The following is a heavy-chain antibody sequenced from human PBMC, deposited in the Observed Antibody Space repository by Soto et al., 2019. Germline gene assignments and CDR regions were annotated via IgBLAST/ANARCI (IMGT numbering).Heavy chain of an antibody. V-gene: IGHV1-46*03. D-gene: IGHD2-21*02. CDR2: INPSGGST. J-gene: IGHJ2*01. CDR1: GYTFTSYY. Sequence: QVQLVQSGAEVKKPGASVKVSCKASGYTFTSYYMHWVRQAPGQGLEWMGIINPSGGSTSYAQKFQGRVTMTRDTSTGTVYLELSSLRSEDTAVYYCARWVVTDWYFDLLGRGTLVTVSS. CDR3: ARWVVTDWYFDL.